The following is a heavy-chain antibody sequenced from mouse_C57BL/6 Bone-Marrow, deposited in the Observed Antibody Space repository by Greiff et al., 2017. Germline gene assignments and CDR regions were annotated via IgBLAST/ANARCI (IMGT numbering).Heavy chain of an antibody. CDR3: ARIVFITTVPYFDV. V-gene: IGHV8-8*01. J-gene: IGHJ1*03. CDR1: GFSLSTFGMG. D-gene: IGHD1-1*01. Sequence: VKLMESGPGILQPSQTLSLSCSFSGFSLSTFGMGVGWIRQPSGKGLEWLAHIWWDDDKYYNPALKSRLTISKDTSKYQVFLKIANVDTADTATDYCARIVFITTVPYFDVWGTGTTVTVSS. CDR2: IWWDDDK.